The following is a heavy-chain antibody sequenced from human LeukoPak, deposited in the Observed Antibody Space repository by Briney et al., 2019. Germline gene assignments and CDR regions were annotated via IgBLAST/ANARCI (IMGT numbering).Heavy chain of an antibody. J-gene: IGHJ4*02. CDR1: GGSISSYY. V-gene: IGHV4-59*01. CDR2: IYYSGST. CDR3: ARDRASGPLDY. D-gene: IGHD2-15*01. Sequence: PSETLSLTCTVSGGSISSYYWSWIRQPPRKGLEWIGYIYYSGSTNYNPSLKSRVTISVDTSKNQFSLKLSSVTAADTAVYYCARDRASGPLDYWGQGTLVTVSS.